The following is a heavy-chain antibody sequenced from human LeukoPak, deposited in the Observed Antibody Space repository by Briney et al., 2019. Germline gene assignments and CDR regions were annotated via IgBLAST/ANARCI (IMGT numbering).Heavy chain of an antibody. V-gene: IGHV3-21*01. D-gene: IGHD1-7*01. CDR1: GFTLSNYN. Sequence: GGSLRLSCAASGFTLSNYNMNWVRQAPGKGLEWVSSISSSSSYIYYTDSVKGRFTISRDNAKNSLYLQMNSLRAEDTAVYYCAKDRACGQWNCQGSDYWGQGTLVTVSS. CDR3: AKDRACGQWNCQGSDY. CDR2: ISSSSSYI. J-gene: IGHJ4*02.